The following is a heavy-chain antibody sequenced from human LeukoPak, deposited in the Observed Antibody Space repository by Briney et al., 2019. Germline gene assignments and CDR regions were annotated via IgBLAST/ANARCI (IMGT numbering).Heavy chain of an antibody. CDR3: ARDCSGGWCYGRTWGFDY. Sequence: SQTLSLTCAMSGDSVSSYSAAWNWIRQSPSRGLEWLGRTYYRSKWYNDYAVSVKSRITINPDTSKNQFSLQLNSVTPEDTATDYRARDCSGGWCYGRTWGFDYWGQGILVTVSS. CDR1: GDSVSSYSAA. CDR2: TYYRSKWYN. D-gene: IGHD2-15*01. V-gene: IGHV6-1*01. J-gene: IGHJ4*02.